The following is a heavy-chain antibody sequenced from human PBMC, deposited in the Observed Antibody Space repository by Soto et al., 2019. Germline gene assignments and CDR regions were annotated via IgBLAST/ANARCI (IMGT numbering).Heavy chain of an antibody. J-gene: IGHJ6*02. Sequence: QVQLAQSGAEVKKPGASVKFSCKASGYTLTDYYIHWVRQAPRRGLEWMGWINPKTGDTYSAQNFQGRVTTTGDTSIDTGYMELSRLQSDDTAVYYCARSSGSYSYYGMDVWGQGTTLTVSS. CDR2: INPKTGDT. CDR1: GYTLTDYY. CDR3: ARSSGSYSYYGMDV. V-gene: IGHV1-2*02. D-gene: IGHD1-26*01.